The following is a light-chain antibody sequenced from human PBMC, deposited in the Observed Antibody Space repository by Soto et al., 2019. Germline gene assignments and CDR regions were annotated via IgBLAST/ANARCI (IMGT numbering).Light chain of an antibody. J-gene: IGKJ1*01. CDR2: GAS. Sequence: IVMTQSPVTLSLSPGERATLSCRASQSISSNYLAWYQQKPGQSPRLLIYGASSRATGIPDRFSGRGSGTDFTLTISRLEPEDFAVYFCQQYGTSPRTFGQGTKVDIK. V-gene: IGKV3-20*01. CDR1: QSISSNY. CDR3: QQYGTSPRT.